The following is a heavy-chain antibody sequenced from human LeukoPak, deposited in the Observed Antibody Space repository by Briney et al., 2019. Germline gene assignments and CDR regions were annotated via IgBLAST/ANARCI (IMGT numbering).Heavy chain of an antibody. CDR2: INHSGST. CDR1: GGSFSGYY. CDR3: ARIVVVPAAMFRNYYYYYGMDV. J-gene: IGHJ6*02. D-gene: IGHD2-2*01. V-gene: IGHV4-34*01. Sequence: ETLSLTCAVYGGSFSGYYWSWIRQPPGKGLEWIGEINHSGSTNYNPSLKSRVTISVDTSKNQFSLKLSSVTAAGTAVYYCARIVVVPAAMFRNYYYYYGMDVWGQGTTVTVSS.